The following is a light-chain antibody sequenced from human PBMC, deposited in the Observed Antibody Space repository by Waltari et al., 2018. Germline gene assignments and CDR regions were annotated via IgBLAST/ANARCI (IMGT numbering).Light chain of an antibody. CDR1: RDNIANNY. CDR2: EDN. Sequence: NFMLTQPHSVSESAGKTVIISCTGSRDNIANNYVQWYQHRPGSAPVTLIYEDNQRASGVPDRFSGSIDSSSNSASLTISGLRTEDKAYYFCQSYYAYDVIFGGGTKLTVL. CDR3: QSYYAYDVI. J-gene: IGLJ2*01. V-gene: IGLV6-57*02.